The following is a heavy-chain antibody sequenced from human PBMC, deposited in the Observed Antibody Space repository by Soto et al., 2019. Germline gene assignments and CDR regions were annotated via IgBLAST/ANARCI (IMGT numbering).Heavy chain of an antibody. CDR1: GYAFTSYY. V-gene: IGHV1-46*01. D-gene: IGHD3-22*01. J-gene: IGHJ3*02. CDR3: AREHYYDSSGSDDAFDI. Sequence: ASVKVSCKASGYAFTSYYMHWVRQAPGQGLEWMGIINPSGGSTSYAQKFQGRVTMTRDTSTSTVYMELSSLRSEDTAVYYCAREHYYDSSGSDDAFDIWGQGTMVTVSS. CDR2: INPSGGST.